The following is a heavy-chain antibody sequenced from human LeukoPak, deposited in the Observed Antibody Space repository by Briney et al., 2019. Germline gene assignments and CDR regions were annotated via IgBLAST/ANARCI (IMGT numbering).Heavy chain of an antibody. J-gene: IGHJ4*02. CDR1: GFTVNSNY. CDR3: ARGGGYYAIDY. Sequence: GGSLRLSCAASGFTVNSNYMNWVRQAPGKGLEWVSVVYGDETTYYADSVKGRFTISRDNSKNTLYLQMNNLRAEDTAVYYCARGGGYYAIDYWGQGTLVTVSS. CDR2: VYGDETT. D-gene: IGHD1-26*01. V-gene: IGHV3-53*01.